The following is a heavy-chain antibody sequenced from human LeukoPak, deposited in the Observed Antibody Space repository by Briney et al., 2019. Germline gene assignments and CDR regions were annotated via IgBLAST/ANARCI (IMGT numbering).Heavy chain of an antibody. J-gene: IGHJ4*02. Sequence: SQTLSLACTVSGGSINSGGYYCSWLRHHPGKGLEGIGHIYYSGSTYYNPSLKRRITISLDKSKNQFYLKLSSVTAADTAVYYCARGRRDGYNFDYWGQGTLVTVSS. CDR1: GGSINSGGYY. CDR2: IYYSGST. CDR3: ARGRRDGYNFDY. D-gene: IGHD5-24*01. V-gene: IGHV4-31*03.